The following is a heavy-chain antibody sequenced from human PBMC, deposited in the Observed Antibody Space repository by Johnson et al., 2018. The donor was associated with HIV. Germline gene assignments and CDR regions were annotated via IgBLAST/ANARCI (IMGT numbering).Heavy chain of an antibody. V-gene: IGHV3-30*03. Sequence: QVQLVESGGGVVQPGRSLRLSCAASGFTFSSYGMHWVRQAPGKGLEWVAVISYDGSNKYYADSVKGRFTISRDNSKNTLYLQMNSLRAEDMAVCFCASISLGAFDIWGQGTLVTVSS. J-gene: IGHJ3*02. CDR1: GFTFSSYG. CDR2: ISYDGSNK. CDR3: ASISLGAFDI.